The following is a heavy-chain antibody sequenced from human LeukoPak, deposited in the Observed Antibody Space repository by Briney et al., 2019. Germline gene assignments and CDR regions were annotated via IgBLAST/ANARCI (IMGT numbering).Heavy chain of an antibody. D-gene: IGHD2-21*01. J-gene: IGHJ3*02. CDR2: INPDDGST. CDR1: GFTFRKYW. CDR3: LTIVETDLDAFDI. V-gene: IGHV3-74*01. Sequence: GGSLRLSCAASGFTFRKYWLHWVRQAPGKGLVWVSRINPDDGSTSYADSVKGRFTISRDNAKSTLYLQMNSLRAGDTAVYYCLTIVETDLDAFDIWGQGTEVTVSS.